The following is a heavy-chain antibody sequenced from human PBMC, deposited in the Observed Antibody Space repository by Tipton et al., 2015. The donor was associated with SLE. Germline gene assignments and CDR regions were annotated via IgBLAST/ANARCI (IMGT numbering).Heavy chain of an antibody. D-gene: IGHD2-2*02. CDR3: ARDRKLVPAAIAHYYCYYGMDV. J-gene: IGHJ6*02. Sequence: SLRLSCAASGFTVSSNYMSWVRQAPGKGLEWVSVIYSGGSTYYSDSAKARFTISRDNSKNTLYLQMNSLRAEDTAVYYCARDRKLVPAAIAHYYCYYGMDVWGQRTTVTVSS. CDR2: IYSGGST. V-gene: IGHV3-66*02. CDR1: GFTVSSNY.